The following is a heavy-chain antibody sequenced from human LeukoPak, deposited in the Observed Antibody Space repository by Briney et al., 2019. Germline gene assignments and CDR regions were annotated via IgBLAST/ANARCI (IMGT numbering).Heavy chain of an antibody. J-gene: IGHJ4*02. CDR2: ISSSSNYI. V-gene: IGHV3-21*01. CDR1: GVTFSSYT. Sequence: GGSLRLSCAASGVTFSSYTRNWVRQAPGKGLEWVSSISSSSNYIYYADSVKGRFTISRDNAKNSLYLQMNSLRAEDTAVYYCARDAPLPDFWGQGTLVTVSS. D-gene: IGHD1-26*01. CDR3: ARDAPLPDF.